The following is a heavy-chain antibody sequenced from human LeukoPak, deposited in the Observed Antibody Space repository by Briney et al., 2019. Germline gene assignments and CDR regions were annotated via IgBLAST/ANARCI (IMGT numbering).Heavy chain of an antibody. J-gene: IGHJ5*02. V-gene: IGHV4-59*01. CDR3: ARVYEFWSGYYSIHWFDP. CDR1: GGSIISYY. Sequence: TETLSLTCTVSGGSIISYYWSWIRQPPGKGLEWTAYIYYSGSTNYNPSLKSRVTISVDTSKNQFSLKLSSVTAAVTAVYYCARVYEFWSGYYSIHWFDPWGQGTLVTVPS. D-gene: IGHD3-3*01. CDR2: IYYSGST.